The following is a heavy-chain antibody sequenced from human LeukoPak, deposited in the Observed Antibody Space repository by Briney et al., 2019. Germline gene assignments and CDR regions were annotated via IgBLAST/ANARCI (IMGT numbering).Heavy chain of an antibody. V-gene: IGHV3-30*02. CDR3: ALTTGYSSSWYYFDY. CDR2: IWYDGTSK. Sequence: GGSLRLSCAASGFSLSAYGVHWVRQAPGKGLEWVAVIWYDGTSKDYADSVKGRFTFSRDNSKNTLYLQMNSLRAEDTAVYYCALTTGYSSSWYYFDYWGQGTLVTVSS. CDR1: GFSLSAYG. J-gene: IGHJ4*02. D-gene: IGHD6-13*01.